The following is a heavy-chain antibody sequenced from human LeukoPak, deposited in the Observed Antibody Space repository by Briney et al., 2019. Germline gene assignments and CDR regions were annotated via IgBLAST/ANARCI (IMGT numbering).Heavy chain of an antibody. J-gene: IGHJ4*02. CDR2: IYNSGST. V-gene: IGHV4-59*01. CDR3: ARGASGRRNPLDY. CDR1: GGAISIYY. D-gene: IGHD1-14*01. Sequence: SETLPLTCTVSGGAISIYYWSWIRRPPGKGLEWIGYIYNSGSTIYNPSLRSRVTISVDTSKNQFSLKLSSVTAADTAVYYCARGASGRRNPLDYWGQGTLVTVSS.